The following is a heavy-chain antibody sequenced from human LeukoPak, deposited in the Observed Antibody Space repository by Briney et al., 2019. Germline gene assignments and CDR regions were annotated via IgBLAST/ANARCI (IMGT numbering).Heavy chain of an antibody. Sequence: ASVKVSCKASGYTFTSYGISWVRQAPGQGLEWMGWISAYNGNTNYAQKLQGRVTMTTDTSTSTAYMELSRLRSDDTAVYYCAREPPYCSSTSCYRGGFDYWGQGTLVTVSS. D-gene: IGHD2-2*02. CDR3: AREPPYCSSTSCYRGGFDY. V-gene: IGHV1-18*01. J-gene: IGHJ4*02. CDR2: ISAYNGNT. CDR1: GYTFTSYG.